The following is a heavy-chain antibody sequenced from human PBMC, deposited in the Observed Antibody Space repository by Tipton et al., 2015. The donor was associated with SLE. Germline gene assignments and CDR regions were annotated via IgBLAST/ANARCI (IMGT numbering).Heavy chain of an antibody. J-gene: IGHJ3*02. V-gene: IGHV4-59*08. D-gene: IGHD5-12*01. CDR2: IYYSGST. CDR1: GGSISSHY. CDR3: ASSLVAPGAFDI. Sequence: TLSLTCTVSGGSISSHYWSWIRQPPGKGLEWIGYIYYSGSTNYNPSLNSRVTISVDTSKNQFSLKLSSVPAADPAVYYCASSLVAPGAFDIWGQGTMVTVSS.